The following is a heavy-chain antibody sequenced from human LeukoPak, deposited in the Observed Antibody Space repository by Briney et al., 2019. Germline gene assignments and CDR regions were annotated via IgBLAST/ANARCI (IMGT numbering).Heavy chain of an antibody. D-gene: IGHD4-23*01. CDR3: ARGVDYGGTSNAFDI. V-gene: IGHV1-2*02. Sequence: ASVKVSCKASGYTFTGYYMHWVRQAPGQGLEWMGWINPNSGGTNYAQKFQGRVTMTRDTSISTAYMELSRLRSDDTAVYYCARGVDYGGTSNAFDIWGQGTMVTVSS. CDR2: INPNSGGT. J-gene: IGHJ3*02. CDR1: GYTFTGYY.